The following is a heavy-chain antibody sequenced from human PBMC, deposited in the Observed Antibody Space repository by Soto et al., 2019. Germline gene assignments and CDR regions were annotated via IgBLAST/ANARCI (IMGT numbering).Heavy chain of an antibody. CDR2: ISDDGRDT. CDR3: VRGWMSDHHVGYLQS. V-gene: IGHV3-74*01. Sequence: EGQLVESGGGLVQPGGSLRLSCAASEFTFSRYWMHWVRQAPGKGLVWVSRISDDGRDTSYADFVKGRFTISRDNAENMLYLHMNSLPGDDSAIYYCVRGWMSDHHVGYLQSWGRGTQVSVSA. J-gene: IGHJ5*02. D-gene: IGHD6-13*01. CDR1: EFTFSRYW.